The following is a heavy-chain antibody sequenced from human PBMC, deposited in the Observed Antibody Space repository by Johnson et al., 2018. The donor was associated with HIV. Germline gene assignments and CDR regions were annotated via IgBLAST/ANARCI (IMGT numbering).Heavy chain of an antibody. CDR1: GFTFSSYA. CDR2: ISYDETYK. D-gene: IGHD1-26*01. CDR3: ARDLSGSYRSDAFDI. Sequence: QVQLVESGGGVVQAGRSLRLSCAASGFTFSSYAMHWVRQAPGKGLEWVAIISYDETYKDYADSVKGRFTISRDNSKNTQYLQMNSLRAEDTAVYYCARDLSGSYRSDAFDIWGQGTMVTVSS. V-gene: IGHV3-30*04. J-gene: IGHJ3*02.